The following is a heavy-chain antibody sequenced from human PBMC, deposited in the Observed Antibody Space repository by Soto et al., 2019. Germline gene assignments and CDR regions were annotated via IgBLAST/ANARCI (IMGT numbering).Heavy chain of an antibody. CDR3: AGFSEVAATEIDWFDP. V-gene: IGHV4-30-4*01. J-gene: IGHJ5*02. D-gene: IGHD2-15*01. CDR2: IYYSGST. CDR1: AASINSGDYY. Sequence: SETLSLTCTVSAASINSGDYYWSWIRQPPGKGLEWIGYIYYSGSTYYNPSLKSRVTISVDTSKNQFSLKLSSVTAADTAVYYCAGFSEVAATEIDWFDPWGQGTLVTVSS.